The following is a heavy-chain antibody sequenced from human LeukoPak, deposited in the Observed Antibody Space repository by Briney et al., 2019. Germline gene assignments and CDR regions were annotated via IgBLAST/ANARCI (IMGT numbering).Heavy chain of an antibody. CDR1: GLTLGNYW. V-gene: IGHV3-23*01. Sequence: GGSLRLSCAASGLTLGNYWMSWVRQAPGKGLEWVSAISGSGGSTYYADSVKGRFTISRDNSKNTLYLQMNSLRAEDTAVYYCARGAGYVDYWGQGTLVTVSS. J-gene: IGHJ4*02. CDR3: ARGAGYVDY. D-gene: IGHD2-15*01. CDR2: ISGSGGST.